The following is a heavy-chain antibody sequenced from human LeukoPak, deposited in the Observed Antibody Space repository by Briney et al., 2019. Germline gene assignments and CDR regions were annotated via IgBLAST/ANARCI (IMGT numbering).Heavy chain of an antibody. CDR1: GFTFSSYA. D-gene: IGHD3-22*01. Sequence: PGGSLRLSCAASGFTFSSYAMSWVRQAPGKGLEWVSAISGSGGSTYYADSVKGRFTISRDNSKNTLYLQMNSLRAEDTAVYYCAKDLAYYYDSSGYYHLSPPFDYWGQGTLVTVSS. CDR3: AKDLAYYYDSSGYYHLSPPFDY. CDR2: ISGSGGST. V-gene: IGHV3-23*01. J-gene: IGHJ4*02.